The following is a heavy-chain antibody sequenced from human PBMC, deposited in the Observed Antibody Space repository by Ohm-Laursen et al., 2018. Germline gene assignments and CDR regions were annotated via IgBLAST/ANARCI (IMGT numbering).Heavy chain of an antibody. CDR3: ARRPYYDFLFDY. CDR2: IHSSWNT. D-gene: IGHD3-3*01. Sequence: TLSLTCTVSGVSISNTDYYWTWIRQYPGKGLEWIGYIHSSWNTNYNPSLKSRVTILIDTSKSQFSLKLNSVTAADTAVYYCARRPYYDFLFDYWGQGTLVTVSS. CDR1: GVSISNTDYY. V-gene: IGHV4-31*03. J-gene: IGHJ4*02.